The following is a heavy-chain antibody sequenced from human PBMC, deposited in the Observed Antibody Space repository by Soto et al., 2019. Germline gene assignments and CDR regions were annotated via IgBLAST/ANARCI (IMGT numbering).Heavy chain of an antibody. V-gene: IGHV4-59*08. CDR1: GDSISGYY. CDR2: IYYSGST. D-gene: IGHD6-6*01. Sequence: SDTLSLTCTVSGDSISGYYWSWVRQTPGKGLEWIGYIYYSGSTYYNPSLKSRVTISVDTSKNQFSLKLSSVTSADTAVYYCAVSIGARYFDYWGQGTLVTVSS. J-gene: IGHJ4*02. CDR3: AVSIGARYFDY.